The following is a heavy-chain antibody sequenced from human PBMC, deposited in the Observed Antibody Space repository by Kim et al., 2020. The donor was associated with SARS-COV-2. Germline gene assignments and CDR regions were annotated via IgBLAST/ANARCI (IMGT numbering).Heavy chain of an antibody. CDR2: T. CDR3: ARVYYYYYMDV. V-gene: IGHV1-46*01. J-gene: IGHJ6*03. Sequence: TSDAQKFQGRVTMTRDTSTSTVYMELSSLRSEDTAVYYCARVYYYYYMDVWGKGTTVTVSS.